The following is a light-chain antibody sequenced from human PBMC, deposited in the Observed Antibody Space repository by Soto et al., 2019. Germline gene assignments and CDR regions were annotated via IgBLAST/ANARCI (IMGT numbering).Light chain of an antibody. V-gene: IGLV2-14*01. CDR3: SSYTSSSTRV. CDR2: EVS. J-gene: IGLJ3*02. CDR1: SSDIGGYKY. Sequence: QSALTQPASVSGSPGQSITISCTGTSSDIGGYKYVSWYQQHPGKAPKLMIYEVSNRPSGVSNRFSGSKSGNTASLTISGLQYEDEADYYCSSYTSSSTRVVGGGTKLTV.